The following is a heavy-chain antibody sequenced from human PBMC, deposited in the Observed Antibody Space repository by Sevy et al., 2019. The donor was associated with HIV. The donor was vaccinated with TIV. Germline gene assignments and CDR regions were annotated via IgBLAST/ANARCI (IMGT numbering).Heavy chain of an antibody. V-gene: IGHV1-2*02. D-gene: IGHD2-21*02. Sequence: ASVKLSCKASGYTFTGYYLHWVRQAPGQGLEWMGWINPKSGGTNYAPKFQGRVTMTRDTSISTASMELSRLRSDDTAVYYCTRSAAEAKNFYCGGDCYSDYWGQGTLVTVSS. CDR2: INPKSGGT. J-gene: IGHJ4*02. CDR3: TRSAAEAKNFYCGGDCYSDY. CDR1: GYTFTGYY.